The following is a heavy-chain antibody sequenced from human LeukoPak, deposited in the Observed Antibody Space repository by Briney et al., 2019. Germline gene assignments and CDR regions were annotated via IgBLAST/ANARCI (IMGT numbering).Heavy chain of an antibody. CDR3: ARSRVVVVPAAMNY. D-gene: IGHD2-2*01. CDR1: GFTFSSYA. V-gene: IGHV3-30*04. CDR2: ISYDGSNK. J-gene: IGHJ4*02. Sequence: PGGSLRLSCAASGFTFSSYAMHGVRQAPGKGLEWVAVISYDGSNKYYADSVKGRFTISRDNSKNTLYLQMNSLRAEDTAVYYCARSRVVVVPAAMNYWGQGTLVTVSS.